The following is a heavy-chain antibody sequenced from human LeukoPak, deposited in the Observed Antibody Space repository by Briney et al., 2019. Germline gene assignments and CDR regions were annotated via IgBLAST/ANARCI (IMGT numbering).Heavy chain of an antibody. CDR2: ISGSGGST. CDR1: GFTFSSYA. D-gene: IGHD2-15*01. Sequence: GRSLRLSCAASGFTFSSYAMSWVPQAPGKGLEWVSAISGSGGSTYYADSVKGRLTISRDNSKNTLYLQMNSLRAEDTAVYYCAKDGYCSGGSCYSDYWGQGTLVTVSS. V-gene: IGHV3-23*01. CDR3: AKDGYCSGGSCYSDY. J-gene: IGHJ4*02.